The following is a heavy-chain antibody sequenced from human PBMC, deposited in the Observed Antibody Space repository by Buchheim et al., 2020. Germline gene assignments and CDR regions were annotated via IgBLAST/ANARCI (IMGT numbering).Heavy chain of an antibody. J-gene: IGHJ5*02. CDR1: GGSISSSSYY. V-gene: IGHV4-39*07. CDR2: IYYSGST. CDR3: ARVLSMVRGLTHWFDP. Sequence: QLQLQESGPGLVKPSETLSLTCTVSGGSISSSSYYWGWIRQPPGKGLEWIGSIYYSGSTYYNPSLKSRVTISVDTSKNQFSLKLSSVTAADTAVYYCARVLSMVRGLTHWFDPWGQGTL. D-gene: IGHD3-10*01.